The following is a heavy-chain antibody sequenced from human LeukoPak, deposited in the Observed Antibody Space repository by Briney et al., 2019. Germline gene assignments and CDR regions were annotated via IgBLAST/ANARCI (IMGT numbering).Heavy chain of an antibody. CDR1: GGTFRSFA. CDR2: IIPILRTA. CDR3: ARALRYYSDSSGYAFDY. J-gene: IGHJ4*02. Sequence: SVKVSCKASGGTFRSFAISWVRQAPGQGLEWMGGIIPILRTANYAQKFQGRVTITADESTSTAYMELSSLRSEDTAVYYCARALRYYSDSSGYAFDYWGQGTLVTVSS. V-gene: IGHV1-69*13. D-gene: IGHD3-22*01.